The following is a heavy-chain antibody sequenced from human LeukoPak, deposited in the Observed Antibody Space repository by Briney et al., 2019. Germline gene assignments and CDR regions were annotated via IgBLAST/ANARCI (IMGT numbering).Heavy chain of an antibody. V-gene: IGHV3-74*01. D-gene: IGHD4-17*01. CDR2: ISSGGSSL. CDR3: AREADNGDYPMNS. CDR1: GFTFSGSA. J-gene: IGHJ5*01. Sequence: GGSLRLSCAASGFTFSGSAMHWVRQAPGKGLVWVSRISSGGSSLDYADSVKGRFTISRDIAKNTLYLQMSSLRPEDTAVYYCAREADNGDYPMNSWGHGTLVSVSS.